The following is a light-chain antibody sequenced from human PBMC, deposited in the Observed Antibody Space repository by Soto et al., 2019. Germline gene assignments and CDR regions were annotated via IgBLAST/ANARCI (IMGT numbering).Light chain of an antibody. CDR2: GVT. CDR3: SSYTSSYTWI. V-gene: IGLV2-14*03. J-gene: IGLJ3*02. CDR1: TNDVGGYNY. Sequence: QSALTQPASVSGSPGQSITISCSGTTNDVGGYNYVSWYQQHPGKAPKLLIYGVTDRPSGVSSRFSGSKSGNAASLTISGLQAEDEGDYYCSSYTSSYTWIFDGGTKLTVL.